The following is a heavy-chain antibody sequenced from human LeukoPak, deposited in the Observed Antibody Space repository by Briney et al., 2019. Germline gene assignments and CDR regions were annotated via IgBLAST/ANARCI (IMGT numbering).Heavy chain of an antibody. Sequence: PGGSLRLSCAASGFTFSRFAMHWVRQTPGKGMEYVSGVSSDGGSTFYANSVKGRFTISRDNSKNTLSLQMGSLRAEDMAVYYCARDTATLLWFGDCLSLDYWGQGAPVIVSS. CDR3: ARDTATLLWFGDCLSLDY. D-gene: IGHD3-10*01. J-gene: IGHJ4*02. V-gene: IGHV3-64*01. CDR2: VSSDGGST. CDR1: GFTFSRFA.